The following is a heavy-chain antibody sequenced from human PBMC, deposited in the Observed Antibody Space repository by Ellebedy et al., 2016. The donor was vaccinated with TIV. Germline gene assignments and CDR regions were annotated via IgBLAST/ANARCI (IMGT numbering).Heavy chain of an antibody. V-gene: IGHV4-39*07. CDR2: INHSGST. CDR1: GGSISSSSYY. D-gene: IGHD3-10*01. Sequence: SETLSLXXTVSGGSISSSSYYWGWIRQPPGKGLEWIGEINHSGSTNYNPSLKSRVTISVDTSKNQFSLKLSSVTAADTAVYYCAGSLGSYYLFDYWGQGTLVTVSS. CDR3: AGSLGSYYLFDY. J-gene: IGHJ4*02.